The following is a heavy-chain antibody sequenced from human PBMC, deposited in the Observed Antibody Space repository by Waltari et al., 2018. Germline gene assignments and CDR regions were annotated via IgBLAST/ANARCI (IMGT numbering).Heavy chain of an antibody. J-gene: IGHJ4*02. CDR1: GFTFSSYV. CDR2: ISGSGGST. V-gene: IGHV3-23*01. D-gene: IGHD3-22*01. Sequence: EVQLLESGGGLVQPGGSLRLSCAASGFTFSSYVMSWVRLAPGKGLEWVSAISGSGGSTYYADSLKGRFTISRDNSKNTLYLQMNSLRAEDTAVYYCAKGGTYYYDSSDTLYFDYWGQGTLVTVSS. CDR3: AKGGTYYYDSSDTLYFDY.